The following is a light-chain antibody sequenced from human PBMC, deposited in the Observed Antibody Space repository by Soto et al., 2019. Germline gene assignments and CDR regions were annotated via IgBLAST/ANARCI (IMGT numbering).Light chain of an antibody. V-gene: IGKV3-15*01. J-gene: IGKJ4*01. CDR3: QQYDKWSPLT. CDR2: GSS. Sequence: VVMTQSPATLSVSPGESVTLSCRASQSVSRNLAWYQQKRGQAPRRLLYGSSFSAINVTDRFTGRWSGTEVTLTISGLQSDDFALYYYQQYDKWSPLTSGEGTWVEIK. CDR1: QSVSRN.